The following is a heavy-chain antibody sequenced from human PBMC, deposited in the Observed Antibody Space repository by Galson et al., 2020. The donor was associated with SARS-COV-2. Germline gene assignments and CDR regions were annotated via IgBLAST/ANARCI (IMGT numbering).Heavy chain of an antibody. V-gene: IGHV5-51*01. CDR3: ARVGTSSSGWEAYYFDY. J-gene: IGHJ4*02. CDR1: GYSFTSYW. Sequence: VESLKISCKGSGYSFTSYWIGWVRQMPGKGLEWMGIIYPGDSDTRYSPSFQGQVTISADKSISTAYLQWSSLKASDTAMYYCARVGTSSSGWEAYYFDYWGQGTLVTVSS. CDR2: IYPGDSDT. D-gene: IGHD6-19*01.